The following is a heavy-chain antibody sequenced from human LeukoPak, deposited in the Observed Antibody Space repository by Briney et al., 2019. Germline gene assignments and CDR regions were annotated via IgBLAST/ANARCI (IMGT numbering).Heavy chain of an antibody. CDR1: GSTFSSYS. J-gene: IGHJ4*02. CDR2: ISQSSDRI. D-gene: IGHD2-2*01. CDR3: ARDLLNDEGSSYFFDQ. V-gene: IGHV3-48*04. Sequence: GGSLRLSCAASGSTFSSYSMNWVRQAPGKGLEWVSYISQSSDRIYHADPVKGRFTISRDNAKNSLYLQMDSLRVEDTAVYYCARDLLNDEGSSYFFDQWGQGTLVTVAS.